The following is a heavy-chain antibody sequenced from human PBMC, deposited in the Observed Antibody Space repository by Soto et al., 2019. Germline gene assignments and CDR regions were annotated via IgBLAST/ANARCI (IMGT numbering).Heavy chain of an antibody. D-gene: IGHD2-15*01. CDR2: IYPGDSDT. CDR1: GYSCTSYW. CDR3: ARHRRYCSGGSCSPGDMDV. J-gene: IGHJ6*02. V-gene: IGHV5-51*01. Sequence: GESLKISCKGSGYSCTSYWIGWVRQMPGKGLEWMGIIYPGDSDTRYSPSFQGQVTISADKSISTAYLQWSSLKASDTAMYYCARHRRYCSGGSCSPGDMDVWGQGTTVTVSS.